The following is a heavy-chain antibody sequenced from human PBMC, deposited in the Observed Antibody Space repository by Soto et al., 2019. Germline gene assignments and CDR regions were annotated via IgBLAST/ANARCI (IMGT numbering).Heavy chain of an antibody. D-gene: IGHD3-3*01. J-gene: IGHJ4*02. CDR1: GFTFGSHA. CDR2: ISGSGGSA. Sequence: EVQLLESGGGLVQPGGSLRLSCAASGFTFGSHAMIWVHQAPGKGLEWVSAISGSGGSAYYADSVKGRFTISRDNSINTLYLQMTSLRAEDTALYYCAKEPYSDFWSAYYYFDYWGQGTLVTVSS. V-gene: IGHV3-23*01. CDR3: AKEPYSDFWSAYYYFDY.